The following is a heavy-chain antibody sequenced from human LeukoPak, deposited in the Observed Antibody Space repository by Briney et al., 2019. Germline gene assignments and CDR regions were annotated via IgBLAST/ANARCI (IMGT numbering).Heavy chain of an antibody. J-gene: IGHJ4*02. D-gene: IGHD6-25*01. CDR3: ATEFRSGGAHDY. V-gene: IGHV1-24*01. CDR1: GYTLTELS. CDR2: FDPEDGET. Sequence: ASVEVSCKVSGYTLTELSMHWVRQAPGKGLEWMGGFDPEDGETIYAQKFQGRVTMTEDTSTDTAYMELSSLRSEDTAVYYCATEFRSGGAHDYWGQGTLVTVSS.